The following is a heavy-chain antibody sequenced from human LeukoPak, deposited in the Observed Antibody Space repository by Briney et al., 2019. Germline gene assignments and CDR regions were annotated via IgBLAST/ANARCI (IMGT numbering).Heavy chain of an antibody. D-gene: IGHD3-16*01. CDR1: GFIFSNYA. CDR2: ISSSSSTI. V-gene: IGHV3-48*01. Sequence: GGSLRLSCATSGFIFSNYAVNWVRQAPGKGLEWVSYISSSSSTIYYADSVKGRFTISRDNAKNSLYLRMNSLRAEDTAVYYCAGGDFGYWGQGTLVTVSS. CDR3: AGGDFGY. J-gene: IGHJ4*02.